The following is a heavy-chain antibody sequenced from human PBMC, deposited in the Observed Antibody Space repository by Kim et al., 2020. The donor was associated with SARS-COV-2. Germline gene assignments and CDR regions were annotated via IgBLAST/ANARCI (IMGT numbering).Heavy chain of an antibody. CDR3: AKDSSSWTTSLYWYFDL. Sequence: VKGRFTISRDNSKNTLYLQMNSLRAEDTAVYYCAKDSSSWTTSLYWYFDLWGRGTLVTVSS. V-gene: IGHV3-23*01. D-gene: IGHD6-13*01. J-gene: IGHJ2*01.